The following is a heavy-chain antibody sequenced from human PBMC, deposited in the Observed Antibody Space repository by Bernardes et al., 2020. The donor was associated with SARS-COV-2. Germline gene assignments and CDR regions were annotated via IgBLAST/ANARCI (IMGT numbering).Heavy chain of an antibody. Sequence: GGSLRLSCAASGFVVNSNYMSWVRHAPGKGLEWVSTIFPGGNSYYADSVKGRSIISRHISNNTVDLQMNRLRLEDTAVYFCAGSRDGYRSETTWGQGTLVTVSS. J-gene: IGHJ5*02. D-gene: IGHD5-12*01. V-gene: IGHV3-53*04. CDR2: IFPGGNS. CDR3: AGSRDGYRSETT. CDR1: GFVVNSNY.